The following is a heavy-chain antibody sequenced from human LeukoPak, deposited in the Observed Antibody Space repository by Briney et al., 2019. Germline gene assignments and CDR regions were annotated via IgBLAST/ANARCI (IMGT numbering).Heavy chain of an antibody. CDR2: IYYSGST. D-gene: IGHD1-20*01. J-gene: IGHJ5*02. CDR1: GGSISSYY. CDR3: ARSITGTPRRFDP. V-gene: IGHV4-59*01. Sequence: SETLSLTCTVSGGSISSYYWSWIRQPPGKGLEWIGYIYYSGSTNYNPSLKSRVTISVDTSKNQFSLKLSSVTAADTAVYYCARSITGTPRRFDPWGQGTLVTVSS.